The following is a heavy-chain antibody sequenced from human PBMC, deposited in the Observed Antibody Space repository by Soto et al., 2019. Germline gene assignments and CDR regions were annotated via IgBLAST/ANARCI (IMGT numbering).Heavy chain of an antibody. CDR1: GFTFSSYG. CDR3: AKDLDEGVWGSEAGCQH. J-gene: IGHJ1*01. D-gene: IGHD3-16*01. CDR2: ISYDGSNK. V-gene: IGHV3-30*18. Sequence: QVQLVESGGGVVQPGRSLRLSCAASGFTFSSYGMHWVRQAPGKGLEWVAVISYDGSNKYYADSMKGRFTISRDNSKNTLYLQMNSLRAEDTAVYYCAKDLDEGVWGSEAGCQHWGQGTLVTVSS.